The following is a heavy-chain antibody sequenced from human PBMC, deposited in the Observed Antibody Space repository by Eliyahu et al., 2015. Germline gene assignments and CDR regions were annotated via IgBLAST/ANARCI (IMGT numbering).Heavy chain of an antibody. Sequence: EVQLVESGGGLVQPGGSLRLSCAASGFPXSXXSMNWVRQGPGKGLEWVSYISSSSSTIYYADSVKGRFTISRDNAKNSLYLQMNSLRDEDTAVYYCARGEYQLLTEARTIDYWGQGTLVTVSS. CDR1: GFPXSXXS. CDR3: ARGEYQLLTEARTIDY. J-gene: IGHJ4*02. CDR2: ISSSSSTI. D-gene: IGHD2-2*01. V-gene: IGHV3-48*02.